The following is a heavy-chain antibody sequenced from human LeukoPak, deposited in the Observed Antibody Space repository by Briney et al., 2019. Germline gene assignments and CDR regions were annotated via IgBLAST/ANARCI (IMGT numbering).Heavy chain of an antibody. CDR1: GFTVSSTY. CDR2: IFTTGTT. Sequence: GGSLRLSCVLSGFTVSSTYISWFRQTPGKGLEWVSVIFTTGTTYYADSVKGRFTLSRDNFENTVHLQMSSLTAEDTAVYYCAGDRRTGGWYASWGQGTLVTVSS. J-gene: IGHJ5*01. V-gene: IGHV3-53*01. D-gene: IGHD2-8*02. CDR3: AGDRRTGGWYAS.